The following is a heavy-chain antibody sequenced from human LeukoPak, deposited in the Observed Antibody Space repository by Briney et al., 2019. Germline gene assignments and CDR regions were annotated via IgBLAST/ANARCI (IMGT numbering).Heavy chain of an antibody. V-gene: IGHV3-21*01. J-gene: IGHJ4*02. D-gene: IGHD3-22*01. Sequence: GGSLRLSCAASGFTFSSYSMNWVRQAPGKGLEWVSSISSSSSYIYYADSVKGRFTISRDNAKNSLYLQMNSLRAEDTAVYYCARDVLGYYDSSGDGYWGQGTLVTVSS. CDR1: GFTFSSYS. CDR2: ISSSSSYI. CDR3: ARDVLGYYDSSGDGY.